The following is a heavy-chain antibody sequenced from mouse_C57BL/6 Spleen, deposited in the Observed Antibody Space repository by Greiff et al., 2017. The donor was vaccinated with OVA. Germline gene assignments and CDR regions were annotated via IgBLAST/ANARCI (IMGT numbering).Heavy chain of an antibody. CDR1: GYAFSSSW. V-gene: IGHV1-82*01. Sequence: QVQLQQSGPELVKPGASVKISCKASGYAFSSSWMNWVKQRPGKGLEWIVRIYPGDGDTNYNGKFKGKATLTADKSSSTAYMQLSSLTSEDSAVYFCAREKNYGNLDAMDYWGQGTSVTVSS. CDR2: IYPGDGDT. CDR3: AREKNYGNLDAMDY. D-gene: IGHD2-1*01. J-gene: IGHJ4*01.